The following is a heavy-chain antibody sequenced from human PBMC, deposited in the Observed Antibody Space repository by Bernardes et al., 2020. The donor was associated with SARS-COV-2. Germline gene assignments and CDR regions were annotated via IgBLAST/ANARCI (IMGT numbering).Heavy chain of an antibody. CDR1: GFTFSSYA. D-gene: IGHD3-9*01. CDR3: AKGPGETLRYFDWLLFPYYFDY. CDR2: ISGSGDST. Sequence: GGSLRLSCAASGFTFSSYAMSWVRQAPGKGLEWVSGISGSGDSTYYADSVKGRFTISRDNSKNTLYLQMNSLRAEDTAVYYCAKGPGETLRYFDWLLFPYYFDYWGQGTLVTVSS. J-gene: IGHJ4*02. V-gene: IGHV3-23*01.